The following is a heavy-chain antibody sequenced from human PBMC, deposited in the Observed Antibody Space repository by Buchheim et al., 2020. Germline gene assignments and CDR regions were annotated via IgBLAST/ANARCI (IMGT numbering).Heavy chain of an antibody. Sequence: EVQLVESGGGLVKPGGSLRLACAASGFTFSNAWMSWVRQVPGKGLEWVGRIKSKTDGGTTDYAAPVKGRFTISRDDSKNTLYLQMNSLKSEDAAVYYCTRYIPFNWIDPWGQGTL. CDR3: TRYIPFNWIDP. J-gene: IGHJ5*02. CDR2: IKSKTDGGTT. D-gene: IGHD1-14*01. CDR1: GFTFSNAW. V-gene: IGHV3-15*01.